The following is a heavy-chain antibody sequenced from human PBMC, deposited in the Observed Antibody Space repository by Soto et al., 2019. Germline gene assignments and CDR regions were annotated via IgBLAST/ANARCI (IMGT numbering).Heavy chain of an antibody. CDR2: ISSSSSTI. J-gene: IGHJ4*02. CDR3: ARDTRLGELSLSIDY. D-gene: IGHD3-16*02. CDR1: GFTFSSYS. Sequence: GGSLRLSCAASGFTFSSYSMNWVRQAPGKGLEWVSYISSSSSTIYYADSVKGRFTISRDNAKNSLYLQMNSLRAEDTAVYYCARDTRLGELSLSIDYWGQGTLVTVSS. V-gene: IGHV3-48*01.